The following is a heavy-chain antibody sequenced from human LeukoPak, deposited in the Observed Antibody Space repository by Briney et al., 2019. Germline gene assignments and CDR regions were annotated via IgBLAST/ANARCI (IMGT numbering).Heavy chain of an antibody. D-gene: IGHD3-10*01. J-gene: IGHJ4*02. Sequence: GASVKVSCKASGYTFTSYGISWVRQAPGQGLEWMGWISAYNGNTNYAQKLQGRVTMTTDTSTSTAYMELRSLRSDDTAVYYCARDPNFIWANLGFDYWGQGTLVTVSS. CDR1: GYTFTSYG. V-gene: IGHV1-18*01. CDR2: ISAYNGNT. CDR3: ARDPNFIWANLGFDY.